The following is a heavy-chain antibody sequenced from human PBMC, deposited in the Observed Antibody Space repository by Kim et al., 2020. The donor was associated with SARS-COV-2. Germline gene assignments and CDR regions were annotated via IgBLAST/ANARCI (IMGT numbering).Heavy chain of an antibody. Sequence: ASVKVSCKASGYTFTSYAMHWVRQAPGQRLEWMGWINAGNGNTKYSQKFQGRVTITRDTSASTAYMELSSLRSEDTAVYYCARERGEYYYDSSGHFDYWGQGTLVTVSS. D-gene: IGHD3-22*01. CDR1: GYTFTSYA. J-gene: IGHJ4*02. CDR2: INAGNGNT. V-gene: IGHV1-3*01. CDR3: ARERGEYYYDSSGHFDY.